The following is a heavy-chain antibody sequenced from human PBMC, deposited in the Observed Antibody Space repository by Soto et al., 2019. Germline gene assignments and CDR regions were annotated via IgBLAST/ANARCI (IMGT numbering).Heavy chain of an antibody. V-gene: IGHV3-33*01. CDR3: ARDFEVRGVILDV. CDR2: IWYDGSNK. Sequence: GGSLRLSCAASGFTFSSYGMHWVRQAPGKGLEWVAVIWYDGSNKYYADSVKGRFTISRDNSKNTLYLQMNSLRAEDTAVYYCARDFEVRGVILDVWGKGTTVTVSS. J-gene: IGHJ6*04. CDR1: GFTFSSYG. D-gene: IGHD3-10*01.